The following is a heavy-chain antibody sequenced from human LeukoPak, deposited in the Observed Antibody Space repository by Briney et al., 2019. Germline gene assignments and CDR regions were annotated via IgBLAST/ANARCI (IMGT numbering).Heavy chain of an antibody. CDR1: GDSISSSSYY. CDR2: IYYSGST. J-gene: IGHJ3*02. Sequence: KPSETLSLTCTVSGDSISSSSYYWGWIRQPPGKELEWIGSIYYSGSTYYNPSLNSRVTISVDTSTNQFSLKLSSLTAADTAVYYCARDYLGGNPDAFDIWGQGTMVTVSS. D-gene: IGHD4-23*01. V-gene: IGHV4-39*07. CDR3: ARDYLGGNPDAFDI.